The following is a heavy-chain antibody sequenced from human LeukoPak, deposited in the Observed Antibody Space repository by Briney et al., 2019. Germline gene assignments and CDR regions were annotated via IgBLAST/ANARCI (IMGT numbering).Heavy chain of an antibody. Sequence: GGSLRLSCAASGFTFSSYWMYWVRQAPGKGLVWVSRIESDGSSTTYADSVKGRFTVSRDNVKNTLYLQMNSLRAEDTAVYYCAKREMYDILTGYYFGMDVWGQGTTVTVSS. D-gene: IGHD3-9*01. J-gene: IGHJ6*02. V-gene: IGHV3-74*01. CDR3: AKREMYDILTGYYFGMDV. CDR2: IESDGSST. CDR1: GFTFSSYW.